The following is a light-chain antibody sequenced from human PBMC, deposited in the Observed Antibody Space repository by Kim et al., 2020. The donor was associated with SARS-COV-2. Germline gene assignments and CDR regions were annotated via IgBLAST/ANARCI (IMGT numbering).Light chain of an antibody. J-gene: IGLJ3*02. V-gene: IGLV6-57*01. CDR1: SGSIASNY. CDR3: QSYDSSNPWV. Sequence: NFMLTQPHSVSESPGKTVTISCTRSSGSIASNYVQWYQQRPGSSPTTLIYEHNQRPSGVPDRFSGSIDRSSNSASLTISGPKTEDEADYYCQSYDSSNPWVFGGGTQLTVL. CDR2: EHN.